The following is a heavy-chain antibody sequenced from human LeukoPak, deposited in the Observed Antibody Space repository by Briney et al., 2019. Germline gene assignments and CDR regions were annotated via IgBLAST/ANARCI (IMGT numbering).Heavy chain of an antibody. D-gene: IGHD3-22*01. V-gene: IGHV3-30*18. CDR1: GFTFSSYG. J-gene: IGHJ5*02. CDR2: ISYDGSSK. Sequence: GGSLRLSCAASGFTFSSYGMHWVRQAPGKGLEWVAVISYDGSSKYYADSVKGRFTISRDNSKNTLCLQMNSLRAEDTAVYYCAKEWESYYYDSSGLGPWGQGTLVTVSS. CDR3: AKEWESYYYDSSGLGP.